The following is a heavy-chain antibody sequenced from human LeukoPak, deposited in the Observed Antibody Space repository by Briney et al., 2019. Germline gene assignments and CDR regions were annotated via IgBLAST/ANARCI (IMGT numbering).Heavy chain of an antibody. Sequence: PGRSLRLSCAASGFTFSSYAMHWVRQAPGKGLEWVAVISYDGSNKYYADSVKGRFTISRDNSKNTLYLQMNSLRAEDTAVYYCARWQWKSSDYWGQGTLVTVSS. J-gene: IGHJ4*02. CDR3: ARWQWKSSDY. CDR1: GFTFSSYA. V-gene: IGHV3-30*04. CDR2: ISYDGSNK. D-gene: IGHD6-19*01.